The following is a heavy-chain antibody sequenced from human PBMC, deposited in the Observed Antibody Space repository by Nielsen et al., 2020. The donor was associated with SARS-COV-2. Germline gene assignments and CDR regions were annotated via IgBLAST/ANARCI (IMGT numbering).Heavy chain of an antibody. CDR1: GYTFTSYA. Sequence: ASVKVSCKASGYTFTSYAMHWVRQAPGQRLEWMGWINAGNGNTKYSQKFQGRVTITRDTSASTAYMELSSLRSEDTAVYYCARKLGSAGTIDYWGQGTLVTVSS. J-gene: IGHJ4*02. D-gene: IGHD6-13*01. CDR3: ARKLGSAGTIDY. CDR2: INAGNGNT. V-gene: IGHV1-3*01.